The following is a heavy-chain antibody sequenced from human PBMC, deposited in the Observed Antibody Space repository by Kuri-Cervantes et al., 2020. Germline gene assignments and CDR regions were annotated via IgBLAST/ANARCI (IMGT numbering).Heavy chain of an antibody. J-gene: IGHJ4*02. CDR1: GGSISSSSYY. V-gene: IGHV4-39*07. Sequence: SETLSLTCSVSGGSISSSSYYWGWIRQTPGKGLEWIGNIYYSGSTYYNPSLKSRVTMSGDTSKNQFSLKLSSVTAADTAVYYCARGPLRGVFDYWGQGTLVTVSS. CDR3: ARGPLRGVFDY. D-gene: IGHD3-3*01. CDR2: IYYSGST.